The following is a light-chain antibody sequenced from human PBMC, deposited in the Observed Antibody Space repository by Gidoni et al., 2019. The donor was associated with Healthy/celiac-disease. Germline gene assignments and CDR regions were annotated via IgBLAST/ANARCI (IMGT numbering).Light chain of an antibody. Sequence: QSVLTQPPSVSAAPGQKGTISCSGSSSNIGNNYVSWSQQLPGTAPKLLIYDNNKRPPGIPDRFSGSKSGTSATLGITGLQTGDEADYYCGTWDSSLSAVVFGGGTKLTVL. CDR3: GTWDSSLSAVV. CDR2: DNN. J-gene: IGLJ2*01. V-gene: IGLV1-51*01. CDR1: SSNIGNNY.